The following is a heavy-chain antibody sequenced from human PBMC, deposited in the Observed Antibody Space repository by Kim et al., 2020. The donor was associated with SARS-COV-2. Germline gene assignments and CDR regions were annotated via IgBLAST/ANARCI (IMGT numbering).Heavy chain of an antibody. J-gene: IGHJ3*02. V-gene: IGHV4-34*01. CDR3: ARGGRFTMVRGVIRNAFDI. D-gene: IGHD3-10*01. Sequence: SRVTISVDTSKTQFSLKLSSVTAADTAVYYCARGGRFTMVRGVIRNAFDIWGQGTMVTVSS.